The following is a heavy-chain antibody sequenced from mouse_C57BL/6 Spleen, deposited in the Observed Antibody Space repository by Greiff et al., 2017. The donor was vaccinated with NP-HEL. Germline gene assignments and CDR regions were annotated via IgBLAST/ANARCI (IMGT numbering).Heavy chain of an antibody. CDR3: ATTVVAKVYFDY. CDR1: GYTFTSYW. Sequence: QVHVKQPGAELVRPGSSVKLSCKASGYTFTSYWMDWVKQRPGQGLEWIGNIYPSDSETHYNQKFKDKATLTVDKSSSTAYMQLSSLTSEDSAVYYCATTVVAKVYFDYWGQGTTLTVSS. CDR2: IYPSDSET. D-gene: IGHD1-1*01. V-gene: IGHV1-61*01. J-gene: IGHJ2*01.